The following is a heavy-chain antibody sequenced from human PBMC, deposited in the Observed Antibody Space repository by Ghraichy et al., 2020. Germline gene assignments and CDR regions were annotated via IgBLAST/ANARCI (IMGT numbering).Heavy chain of an antibody. D-gene: IGHD6-19*01. V-gene: IGHV4-34*01. Sequence: SEILSLTCAVYGGSFSGYYWSWIRQPPGKGLEWIGEINHSGSTNYNPSLKSRVTISVDTSKNQFSLKLSSVTAADTAVYYCAREEVAVAAFDIWGQGTMVTVSS. CDR3: AREEVAVAAFDI. CDR2: INHSGST. CDR1: GGSFSGYY. J-gene: IGHJ3*02.